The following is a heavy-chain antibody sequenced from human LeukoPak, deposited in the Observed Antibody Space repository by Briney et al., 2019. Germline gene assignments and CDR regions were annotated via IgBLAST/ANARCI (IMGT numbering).Heavy chain of an antibody. CDR3: ARVNDGDYIPYFDY. D-gene: IGHD4-17*01. J-gene: IGHJ4*02. Sequence: ASVKVSCKASGYTFTSYYMHWVRQAPGQGLEWMGIINPSGGSTSYAQKFQGRVTMTTDTSTSTAYMELRSLRSDDTAVYYCARVNDGDYIPYFDYWGQGTLVTVSS. V-gene: IGHV1-46*01. CDR2: INPSGGST. CDR1: GYTFTSYY.